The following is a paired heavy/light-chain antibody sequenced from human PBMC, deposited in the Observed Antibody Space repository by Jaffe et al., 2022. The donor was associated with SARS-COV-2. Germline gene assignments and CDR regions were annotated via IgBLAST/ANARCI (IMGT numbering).Heavy chain of an antibody. J-gene: IGHJ6*03. CDR3: AKSGYAYRYTDYHFYIDV. Sequence: QVQLQESGPGLVKPSETLSLTCSVSGGSITGYYWSWLRQAPGKGLEWIGYIYYSGTTNYNSTLRSRASISVDRSKNQFSLKLSSVTAADSAVYYCAKSGYAYRYTDYHFYIDVWGKGTTVTVSS. D-gene: IGHD5-18*01. CDR2: IYYSGTT. CDR1: GGSITGYY. V-gene: IGHV4-59*01.
Light chain of an antibody. CDR2: END. CDR3: GTWDSSLNWM. CDR1: SSNIGNNY. J-gene: IGLJ3*02. V-gene: IGLV1-51*02. Sequence: QSVLTQPPSVSAAPGEKVTISCSGSSSNIGNNYVSWYQQLPGTAPKLLIYENDKRPSEIPDRFSGSKSGTSATLGITGLQTEDEAEYYCGTWDSSLNWMFGGGTKLTVL.